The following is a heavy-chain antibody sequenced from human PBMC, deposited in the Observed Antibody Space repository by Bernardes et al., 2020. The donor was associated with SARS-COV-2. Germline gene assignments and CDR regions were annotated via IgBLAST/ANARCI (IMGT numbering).Heavy chain of an antibody. CDR2: INGDGTST. Sequence: GSLSLSCAVSGFTFSSYWMHWIRQAPGKGLVWVSRINGDGTSTSYADSVKGRFTISRDNAKNTLNLQMNSLSAEDTAVYYCARGAYSLNKSGPRSVFDIWGQATMVTVSS. J-gene: IGHJ3*02. V-gene: IGHV3-74*01. CDR1: GFTFSSYW. D-gene: IGHD1-26*01. CDR3: ARGAYSLNKSGPRSVFDI.